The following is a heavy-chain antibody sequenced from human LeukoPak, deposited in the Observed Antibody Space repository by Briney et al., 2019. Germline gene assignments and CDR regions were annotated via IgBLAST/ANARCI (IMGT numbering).Heavy chain of an antibody. D-gene: IGHD3-16*02. V-gene: IGHV1-2*02. CDR2: IIPNSGGT. J-gene: IGHJ4*02. CDR3: ARDPIVDY. Sequence: ASVKVSCKASGYTFTGYYMHWVRQAPGQGLEWMGWIIPNSGGTKYAEKLQDRITMTRDTSISTAYMELSRLRSDDTAVYYCARDPIVDYWGQGTLVTVSS. CDR1: GYTFTGYY.